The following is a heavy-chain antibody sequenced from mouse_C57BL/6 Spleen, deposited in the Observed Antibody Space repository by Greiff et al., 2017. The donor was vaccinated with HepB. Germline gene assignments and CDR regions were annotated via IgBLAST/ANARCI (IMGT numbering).Heavy chain of an antibody. CDR3: ARDGDYYGSSYWYFDV. CDR2: INYDGSST. Sequence: EVQVVESEGGLVQPGSSMKLSCTASGFTFSDYYMAWVRQVPEKGLEWVANINYDGSSTYYLDSLKSRFIISRDNAKNILYLQMSSLKSEDTATYYCARDGDYYGSSYWYFDVWGTGTTVTVSS. V-gene: IGHV5-16*01. CDR1: GFTFSDYY. D-gene: IGHD1-1*01. J-gene: IGHJ1*03.